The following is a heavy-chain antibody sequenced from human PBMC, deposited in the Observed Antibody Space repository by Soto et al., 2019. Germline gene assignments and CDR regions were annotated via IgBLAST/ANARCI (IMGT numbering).Heavy chain of an antibody. D-gene: IGHD1-1*01. J-gene: IGHJ3*02. CDR2: ISAYNGNT. V-gene: IGHV1-18*01. Sequence: GAPVKVSRQASGYTFTRHGISWGRQAPGQGLEWMGWISAYNGNTNYAQKLQGRVTMTTDTSTSTAYMELRSLRSDDTAVYYCARSMWLERAFDIWGQGTMVTVSS. CDR3: ARSMWLERAFDI. CDR1: GYTFTRHG.